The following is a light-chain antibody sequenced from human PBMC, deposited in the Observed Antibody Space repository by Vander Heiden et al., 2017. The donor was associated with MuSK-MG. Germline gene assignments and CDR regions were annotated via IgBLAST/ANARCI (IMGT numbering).Light chain of an antibody. CDR3: RQGVQLPLT. V-gene: IGKV2D-29*01. J-gene: IGKJ4*01. Sequence: DIVMTQTPLSLSVTPGQPASISCKSSQSLLHSDGKTYLYWHLQKPGQPPQPLIYEVSIRFSGVPDRFSGSGSGTDFTLKISRVEAEDVGVYYCRQGVQLPLTFGGGTKVEIK. CDR1: QSLLHSDGKTY. CDR2: EVS.